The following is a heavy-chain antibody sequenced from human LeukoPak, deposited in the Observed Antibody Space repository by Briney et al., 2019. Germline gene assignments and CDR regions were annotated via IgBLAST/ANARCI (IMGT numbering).Heavy chain of an antibody. J-gene: IGHJ4*02. CDR2: IKGDGSST. CDR1: GFTFSSYW. V-gene: IGHV3-74*01. D-gene: IGHD6-6*01. CDR3: AKSSWSSSSGYDY. Sequence: GGSLRLSCAASGFTFSSYWMHWVRHTPGKGLVWVACIKGDGSSTSYADSVKGRFTISRDNAKNTLYLQMNSLRAEDTAVYYCAKSSWSSSSGYDYWGQGTLVTVSS.